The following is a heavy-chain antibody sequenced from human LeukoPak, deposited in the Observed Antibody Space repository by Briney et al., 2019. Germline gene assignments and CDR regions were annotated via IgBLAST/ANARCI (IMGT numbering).Heavy chain of an antibody. Sequence: QAGGSLRLSCAASGFTFSSYGMHWVRQAPGKGLEWVAFIRYDGSNKYYADSVKGRFTISRDNSKNTLYLQMNSLRAEDTAVYYCANQKFSTPAYWGQGTLVTVSS. CDR1: GFTFSSYG. CDR2: IRYDGSNK. V-gene: IGHV3-30*02. CDR3: ANQKFSTPAY. D-gene: IGHD2/OR15-2a*01. J-gene: IGHJ4*02.